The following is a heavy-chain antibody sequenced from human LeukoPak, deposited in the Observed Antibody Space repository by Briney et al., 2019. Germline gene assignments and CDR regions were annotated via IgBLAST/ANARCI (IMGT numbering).Heavy chain of an antibody. CDR3: ARGISGVVVAALAY. CDR1: GFTVSSNY. J-gene: IGHJ4*02. D-gene: IGHD2-15*01. CDR2: IYSDGRT. V-gene: IGHV3-53*01. Sequence: PGGSLRLSCAASGFTVSSNYMSWVRQAPGKGLEWVSEIYSDGRTYYAASVKGRFSISRDNSKNTVYLQMNSLRAEDTAVYYCARGISGVVVAALAYWGQGTLVTVSS.